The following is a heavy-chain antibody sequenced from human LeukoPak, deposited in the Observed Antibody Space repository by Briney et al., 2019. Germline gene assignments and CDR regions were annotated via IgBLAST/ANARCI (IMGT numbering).Heavy chain of an antibody. CDR3: ARAGYSSSWLQH. D-gene: IGHD6-13*01. V-gene: IGHV4-61*02. CDR1: GGSISSGSYY. Sequence: SQTLSLTCTVSGGSISSGSYYWSWIRQPAGKGLEWIGRIYTSGSTNYNPSLKSRVTISVDTSKNQFSLKLSSVTAADTAVYYCARAGYSSSWLQHWGQGTLVTVSS. J-gene: IGHJ1*01. CDR2: IYTSGST.